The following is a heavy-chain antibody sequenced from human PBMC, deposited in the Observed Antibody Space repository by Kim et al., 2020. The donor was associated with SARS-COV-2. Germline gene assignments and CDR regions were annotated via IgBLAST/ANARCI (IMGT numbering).Heavy chain of an antibody. CDR3: ATYGGNFDY. D-gene: IGHD4-17*01. V-gene: IGHV4-59*01. CDR2: T. J-gene: IGHJ4*02. Sequence: TTYNPSLKSRVTISVDTSKNQFSLMLSYVTAAHTAVYYCATYGGNFDYWGQGTLVTVSS.